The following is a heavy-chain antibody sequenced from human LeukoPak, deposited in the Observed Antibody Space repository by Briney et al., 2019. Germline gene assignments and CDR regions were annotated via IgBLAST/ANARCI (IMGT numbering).Heavy chain of an antibody. CDR1: GDSVSSNSAA. Sequence: SQTLSLTCAISGDSVSSNSAAWNWIRQSPSRGLEWLGRTYYRSKWYNDYAVSVKSRITINPDTSKNQFSLQLNSVTPEDTAVYYCARGSYDSSGSDYYYYGMDVWGQGTTVTASS. CDR2: TYYRSKWYN. J-gene: IGHJ6*02. V-gene: IGHV6-1*01. CDR3: ARGSYDSSGSDYYYYGMDV. D-gene: IGHD3-22*01.